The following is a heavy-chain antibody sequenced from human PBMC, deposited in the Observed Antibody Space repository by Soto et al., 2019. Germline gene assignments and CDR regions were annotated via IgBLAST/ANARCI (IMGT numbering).Heavy chain of an antibody. Sequence: EVQLLESGGGLVQPGGSLRLSCAASGFTFSSYAMSWVRQAPGKGLEWVSGISGSGGSTYYADSVKGRFTISRDSSMNTLYLQMNSLRSEDTAVYYCANGYQAAGTRHYFDYWGQGTLVTVSS. CDR1: GFTFSSYA. D-gene: IGHD6-13*01. CDR3: ANGYQAAGTRHYFDY. V-gene: IGHV3-23*01. CDR2: ISGSGGST. J-gene: IGHJ4*02.